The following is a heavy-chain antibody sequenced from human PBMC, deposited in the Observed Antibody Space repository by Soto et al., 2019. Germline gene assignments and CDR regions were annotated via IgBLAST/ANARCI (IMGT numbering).Heavy chain of an antibody. Sequence: ASVKVSCKASGYTFICYYLYWVRQAPGQGLEWMGIINPAGGSTSYAQKFQGRVTITRDTSASTAYMELSSLRSEDTAVYYCARAVAVPADFDYWGQGTLVTVSS. CDR2: INPAGGST. CDR1: GYTFICYY. V-gene: IGHV1-46*01. CDR3: ARAVAVPADFDY. J-gene: IGHJ4*02. D-gene: IGHD6-19*01.